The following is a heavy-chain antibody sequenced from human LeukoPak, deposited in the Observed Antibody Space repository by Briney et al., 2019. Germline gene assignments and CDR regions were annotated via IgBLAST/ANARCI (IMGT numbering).Heavy chain of an antibody. CDR3: ARSLYYSSSLGGDY. CDR2: ISVYNGNT. J-gene: IGHJ4*02. CDR1: GYTFTSYG. Sequence: ASVKVSCKASGYTFTSYGISWVRQAPGQGLEWMGWISVYNGNTNYAQKLQGRVTMTTDTFTSTAYMELRSLRSDDTAVYYCARSLYYSSSLGGDYWGQGTLVTVSS. V-gene: IGHV1-18*01. D-gene: IGHD6-6*01.